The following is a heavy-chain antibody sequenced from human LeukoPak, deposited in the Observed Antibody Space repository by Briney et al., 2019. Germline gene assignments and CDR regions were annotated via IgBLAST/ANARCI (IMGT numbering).Heavy chain of an antibody. CDR1: GGSFSGYY. Sequence: SETLSLTCAVYGGSFSGYYWSWIRQPPGKGLEWIGEINHSGSTNYNPSLKSRVTISVDRSKNQFSLKLSSVTAADTAVYYCARSSDSSGYLNWFDPWGQGTLVTVSS. J-gene: IGHJ5*02. CDR3: ARSSDSSGYLNWFDP. CDR2: INHSGST. D-gene: IGHD3-22*01. V-gene: IGHV4-34*01.